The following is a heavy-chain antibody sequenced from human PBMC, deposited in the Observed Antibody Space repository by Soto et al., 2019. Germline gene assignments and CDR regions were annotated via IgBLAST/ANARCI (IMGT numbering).Heavy chain of an antibody. Sequence: DVQLVESGGTLVQPGRSLRLSCAASGFSFDDHAMHWARQTPEKGLEWVAGISWNSGNADYADSVKGRFTISRDNGKNSLFLDMNGLTAEDTALYYCVRAQLPDLCSGGHFPSWGQGTLVPVSS. J-gene: IGHJ4*02. D-gene: IGHD2-15*01. CDR1: GFSFDDHA. CDR3: VRAQLPDLCSGGHFPS. CDR2: ISWNSGNA. V-gene: IGHV3-9*01.